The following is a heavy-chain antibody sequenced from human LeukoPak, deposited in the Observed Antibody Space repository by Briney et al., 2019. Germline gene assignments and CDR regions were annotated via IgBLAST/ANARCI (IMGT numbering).Heavy chain of an antibody. V-gene: IGHV4-4*09. CDR2: ISASGNT. J-gene: IGHJ4*02. CDR3: ARLIPGTTGLRKNYFDY. Sequence: SETLSLTCTVSGDSISSSYWNWIRQTPGKGLEWIGYISASGNTNYNPSLKSRIIISVDMSKNQFSQKLSSVTAADTAVYYCARLIPGTTGLRKNYFDYWGQGTLVTVSS. CDR1: GDSISSSY. D-gene: IGHD1-20*01.